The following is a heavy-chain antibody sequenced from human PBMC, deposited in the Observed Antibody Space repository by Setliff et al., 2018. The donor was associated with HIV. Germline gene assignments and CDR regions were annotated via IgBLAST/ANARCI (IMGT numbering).Heavy chain of an antibody. D-gene: IGHD3-10*01. CDR2: ISNSGNTV. CDR3: ARYFRDGSYNDY. J-gene: IGHJ4*02. CDR1: GFTFGSYA. Sequence: GGSLRLSCAGSGFTFGSYAMSWVRQAPGKGLEWVSYISNSGNTVFYAGSVKGRFAISRDNAKNSLYLQMNSLRGEYTAVYYCARYFRDGSYNDYWGQGTLVTVSS. V-gene: IGHV3-48*03.